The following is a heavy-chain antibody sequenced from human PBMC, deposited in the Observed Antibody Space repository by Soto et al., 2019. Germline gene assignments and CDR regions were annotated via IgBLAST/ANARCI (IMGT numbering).Heavy chain of an antibody. V-gene: IGHV3-7*01. D-gene: IGHD6-13*01. J-gene: IGHJ6*02. CDR2: IKQDGSEK. CDR3: ARIASAGRGWDV. CDR1: GFTFSSYW. Sequence: EVQLVESGGGLVQPGGSLRLSCAASGFTFSSYWMSWVRQAPVKGLEWVGNIKQDGSEKNSENSLYLQMNSLRAEDTAVYYCARIASAGRGWDVWGQGTTVVVSS.